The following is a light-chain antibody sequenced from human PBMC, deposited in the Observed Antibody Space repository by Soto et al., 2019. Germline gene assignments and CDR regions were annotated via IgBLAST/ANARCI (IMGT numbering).Light chain of an antibody. CDR1: QSVSSTY. J-gene: IGKJ1*01. V-gene: IGKV3-20*01. CDR3: QQYGGSPLWT. Sequence: IFLTQSPGTLSLSRWERATLSWRASQSVSSTYLAWYQQKPGQAPRLLIYGASSRATGIPDRFSGSGSGTDFTPTISRLEPEDFAVYYCQQYGGSPLWTFGQGTKVDIK. CDR2: GAS.